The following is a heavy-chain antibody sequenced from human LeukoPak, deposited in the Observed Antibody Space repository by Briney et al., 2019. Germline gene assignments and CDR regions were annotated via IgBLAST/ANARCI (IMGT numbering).Heavy chain of an antibody. V-gene: IGHV3-48*03. CDR3: ARRALQTGTFDY. J-gene: IGHJ4*02. Sequence: GGSLRLSCAASGFTFSSYEMNWVRQAPGKGLEWVSYISSSGSTIYYADSVKGRFTISRDNAKNSLYLQMNSLRAEDTAVYYCARRALQTGTFDYWGQGTLVTVSS. D-gene: IGHD1-1*01. CDR1: GFTFSSYE. CDR2: ISSSGSTI.